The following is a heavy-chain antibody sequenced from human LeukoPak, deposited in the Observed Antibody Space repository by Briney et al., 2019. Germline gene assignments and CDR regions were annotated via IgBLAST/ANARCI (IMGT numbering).Heavy chain of an antibody. CDR3: ARDAPYSSSWYVPFDY. V-gene: IGHV1-18*01. Sequence: ASVKVSCKTSGYTFTNYGISWVRQAPGQGLEWMGWISGYNGNTNYAQNLQGRVTMTTDTSTSTAYMELRSLTSDDTALYYCARDAPYSSSWYVPFDYWGQGTLVTVSS. J-gene: IGHJ4*02. D-gene: IGHD6-13*01. CDR2: ISGYNGNT. CDR1: GYTFTNYG.